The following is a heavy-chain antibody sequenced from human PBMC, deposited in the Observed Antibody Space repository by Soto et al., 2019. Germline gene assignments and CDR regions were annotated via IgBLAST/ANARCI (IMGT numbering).Heavy chain of an antibody. CDR2: ISGSGGST. D-gene: IGHD3-10*01. J-gene: IGHJ3*02. Sequence: GGSLRLSCAASGFTFSSYAMSWVRQAPGKGLEWVSAISGSGGSTYYADSVKGRFTISRDNFKNTLYLQMSSLRAEDTAMYYCARDGFGRYDGSGSEAFDIWGQGTMVTVSS. CDR1: GFTFSSYA. CDR3: ARDGFGRYDGSGSEAFDI. V-gene: IGHV3-23*01.